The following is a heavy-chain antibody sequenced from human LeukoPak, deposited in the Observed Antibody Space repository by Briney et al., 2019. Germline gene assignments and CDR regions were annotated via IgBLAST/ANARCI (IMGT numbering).Heavy chain of an antibody. V-gene: IGHV3-23*01. D-gene: IGHD3-22*01. CDR3: AKDPTDFDSSGQTYFDY. CDR2: ISGSGGIT. CDR1: GFTFSNAW. Sequence: GGSLRLSCAASGFTFSNAWMSWVRQAPGKGLEWVSGISGSGGITHYADSVRGRFTISRDNSKNTLYLQMNSLRAEDTAVYYCAKDPTDFDSSGQTYFDYWGQGSLVTVSS. J-gene: IGHJ4*02.